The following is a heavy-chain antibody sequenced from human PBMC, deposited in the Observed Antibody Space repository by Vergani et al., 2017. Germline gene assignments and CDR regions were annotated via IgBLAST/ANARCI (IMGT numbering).Heavy chain of an antibody. J-gene: IGHJ4*02. CDR2: INAGNGNT. V-gene: IGHV1-3*01. D-gene: IGHD3-16*02. CDR3: AREGFYDYVWGSYRLRGGYYFDY. Sequence: QVQLVQSGAEVKKPGASVKVSCKASGYTFTSYAMHWVRQAPGQRLEWMGWINAGNGNTKYSQKFQGRVTITRDTSASTAYMELSSLRSEDTAVYYCAREGFYDYVWGSYRLRGGYYFDYWGQGCLVTVYS. CDR1: GYTFTSYA.